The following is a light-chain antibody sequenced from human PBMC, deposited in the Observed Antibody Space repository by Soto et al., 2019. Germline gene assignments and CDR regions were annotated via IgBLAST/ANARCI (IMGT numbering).Light chain of an antibody. V-gene: IGKV3-11*01. CDR3: QQRNDWPALS. J-gene: IGKJ4*01. CDR2: ETS. Sequence: ENVLTQFPATLSLSPGESATISCRASEYVRVYLAWYHQKPGQAPRLLMYETSTRAPGIPRRFSGSGSGTDFTLSFSSLEPEDSGVYYCQQRNDWPALSFGGGTKVEIK. CDR1: EYVRVY.